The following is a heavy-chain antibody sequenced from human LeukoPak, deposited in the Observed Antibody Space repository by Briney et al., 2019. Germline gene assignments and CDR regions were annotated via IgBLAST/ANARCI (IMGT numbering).Heavy chain of an antibody. Sequence: ASVKASCKASGYTFTSYGISWVRQAPGQGLEWMGWISAYNGNTNYAQKLQGRVTMTTDTSTSTAYMELRSLRSDGTAVYYCARGITIFGVVIFDYWGQGTLVTVSS. CDR2: ISAYNGNT. CDR3: ARGITIFGVVIFDY. V-gene: IGHV1-18*01. D-gene: IGHD3-3*01. CDR1: GYTFTSYG. J-gene: IGHJ4*02.